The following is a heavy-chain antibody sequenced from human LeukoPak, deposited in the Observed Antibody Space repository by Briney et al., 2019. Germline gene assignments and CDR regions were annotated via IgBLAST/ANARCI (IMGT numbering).Heavy chain of an antibody. J-gene: IGHJ4*02. CDR3: ATDMVLEQGMATTY. Sequence: ASVNVSCKFSGYTLTELSMHWVRQAPGKGLEWMGGFDPEDGETIYAQKFQGRVTMTEDTSTDTAYMELSSLRSEDTAVYYCATDMVLEQGMATTYWGQGTLVTVSS. CDR2: FDPEDGET. V-gene: IGHV1-24*01. CDR1: GYTLTELS. D-gene: IGHD5-24*01.